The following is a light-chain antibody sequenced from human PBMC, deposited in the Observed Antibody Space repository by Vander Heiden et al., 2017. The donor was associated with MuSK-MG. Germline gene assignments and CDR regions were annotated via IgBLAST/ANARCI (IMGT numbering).Light chain of an antibody. CDR3: NSRDSSGNPLYV. CDR1: SLRSYY. CDR2: GKN. J-gene: IGLJ1*01. Sequence: SSELTQDPAVSVALGQTVRITCQGDSLRSYYASWYQQKPGQAPVLVIYGKNTRPSGIPDRFSGSSSRNTASLTITGAQAEDEADYYCNSRDSSGNPLYVFGTGTKVTVL. V-gene: IGLV3-19*01.